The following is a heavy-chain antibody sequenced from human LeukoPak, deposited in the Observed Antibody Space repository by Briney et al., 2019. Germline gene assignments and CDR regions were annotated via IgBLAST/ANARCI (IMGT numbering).Heavy chain of an antibody. CDR3: AKVASLCTSTSCVRGGFDY. Sequence: GGSLRLSCTASGVTFSNHAMSWVRQAPGKGLEWVSALSGSGGSTYYADSVKGRFTIFRDNSKNTLYLQMDSLRAEDTAKYYCAKVASLCTSTSCVRGGFDYWGQGTLVTVSS. CDR2: LSGSGGST. D-gene: IGHD2-2*01. CDR1: GVTFSNHA. V-gene: IGHV3-23*01. J-gene: IGHJ4*02.